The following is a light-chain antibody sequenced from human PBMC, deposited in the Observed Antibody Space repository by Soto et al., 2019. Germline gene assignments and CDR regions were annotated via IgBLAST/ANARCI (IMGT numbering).Light chain of an antibody. CDR1: QSISSY. CDR3: QQSYSTPRT. CDR2: AAS. V-gene: IGKV1-39*01. J-gene: IGKJ1*01. Sequence: DIQGTQSRSSLSASVGDRVTIICRASQSISSYLNWYQQKPGKAPKLLIYAASSLQTGVPSRFSGSGSGTDFSLTISSLQPEDFSTYYCQQSYSTPRTFGQGTKVDIK.